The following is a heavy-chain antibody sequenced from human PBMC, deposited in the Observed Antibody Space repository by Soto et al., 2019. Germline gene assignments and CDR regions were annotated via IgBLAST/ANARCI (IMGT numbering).Heavy chain of an antibody. D-gene: IGHD2-15*01. CDR2: ISYDGSNK. CDR1: GFTFSNYG. Sequence: GGSLRLSCAASGFTFSNYGMHWVRQAPGKGLEWVAVISYDGSNKYYADSVKGRFTISRDNSKNTLYLQMNSLRAEDTAVYYCAKLYPCSGGSCYDWGGAPGAFDIWGQGTMVTVSS. CDR3: AKLYPCSGGSCYDWGGAPGAFDI. V-gene: IGHV3-30*18. J-gene: IGHJ3*02.